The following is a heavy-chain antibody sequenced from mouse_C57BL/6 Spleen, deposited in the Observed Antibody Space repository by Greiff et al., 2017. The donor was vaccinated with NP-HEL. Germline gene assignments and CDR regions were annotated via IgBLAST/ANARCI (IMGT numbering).Heavy chain of an antibody. Sequence: EVKLVESGGGLVKPGGSLKLSCAASGFTFSDYGMHWVRQAPEKGLEWVAYISSGSSTIYYADTVKGRFTISRDNAKNTLFLQMTSLRSEDTAMYYCARDGFYDYDEGFACWGQGTLVTVSA. CDR2: ISSGSSTI. V-gene: IGHV5-17*01. CDR3: ARDGFYDYDEGFAC. D-gene: IGHD2-4*01. CDR1: GFTFSDYG. J-gene: IGHJ3*01.